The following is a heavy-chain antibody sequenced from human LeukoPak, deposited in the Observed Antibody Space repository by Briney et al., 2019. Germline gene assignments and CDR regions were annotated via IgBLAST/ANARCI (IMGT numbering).Heavy chain of an antibody. Sequence: GESLRLSCAASGFTLSSYGMHWVRQAPGKGLEWVAVISYDGSNKYYADSVKGRFTISRDNSKNTLYLQMNSLRAEDTAVYYCAKDHTGYSSSWPQDYWGQGTLVTVSS. D-gene: IGHD6-13*01. CDR3: AKDHTGYSSSWPQDY. V-gene: IGHV3-30*18. J-gene: IGHJ4*02. CDR1: GFTLSSYG. CDR2: ISYDGSNK.